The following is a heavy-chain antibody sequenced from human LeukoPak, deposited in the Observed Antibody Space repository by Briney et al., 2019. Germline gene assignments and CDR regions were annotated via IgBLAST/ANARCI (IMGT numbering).Heavy chain of an antibody. J-gene: IGHJ5*02. Sequence: SETLSLTYTVSGGSISSGSHYWSWIRQPAGKGLEWIGRIYTTGSTNYNPSLKSRVTISLDTSENQFSLKLSSVTAADTVVYYCAGEVGGSWFDPWGQGTLVTVSS. V-gene: IGHV4-61*02. CDR1: GGSISSGSHY. CDR2: IYTTGST. CDR3: AGEVGGSWFDP. D-gene: IGHD1-26*01.